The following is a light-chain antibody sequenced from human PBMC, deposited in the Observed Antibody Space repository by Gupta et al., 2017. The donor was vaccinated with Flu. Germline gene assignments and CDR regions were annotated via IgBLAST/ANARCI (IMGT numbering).Light chain of an antibody. Sequence: RARSTCRGDSGRADSVSWDQQWPGKAPRLVIYGDNSRPSGIPDRFSGSRSGNTASLTITGAQAEDEADYFCNPRETNGAYYVFGTGTKVTVL. CDR1: SGRADS. CDR2: GDN. CDR3: NPRETNGAYYV. J-gene: IGLJ1*01. V-gene: IGLV3-19*01.